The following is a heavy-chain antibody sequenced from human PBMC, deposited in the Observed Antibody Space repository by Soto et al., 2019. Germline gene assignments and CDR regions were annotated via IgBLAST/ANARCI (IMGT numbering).Heavy chain of an antibody. J-gene: IGHJ3*02. V-gene: IGHV4-59*01. CDR3: AREGSTTVVTGAFDI. CDR2: IYYSGST. CDR1: GGSISSYY. Sequence: QVQLQESGPGLVKPSETLSLTCTVSGGSISSYYWSWIRQPPGKGLEWIGYIYYSGSTNYNPSLKSRVTISVDTSKNQFYLKLSSVTAADTAVYYCAREGSTTVVTGAFDIWGQGTMVTVSS. D-gene: IGHD4-17*01.